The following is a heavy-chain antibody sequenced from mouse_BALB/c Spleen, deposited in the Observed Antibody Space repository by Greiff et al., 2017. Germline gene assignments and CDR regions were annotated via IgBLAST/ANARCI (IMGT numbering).Heavy chain of an antibody. Sequence: DVKLVESGGGLVQPGGSRKLSCAASGFTFSSFGMHWVRQAPEKGLEWVAYISSGSSTIYYADTVKGRFTISRDNPKNTLFLQMTSLRSEDTAMYYCARSLRIDYWGQGTTLTVSS. D-gene: IGHD1-1*01. J-gene: IGHJ2*01. CDR3: ARSLRIDY. CDR1: GFTFSSFG. CDR2: ISSGSSTI. V-gene: IGHV5-17*02.